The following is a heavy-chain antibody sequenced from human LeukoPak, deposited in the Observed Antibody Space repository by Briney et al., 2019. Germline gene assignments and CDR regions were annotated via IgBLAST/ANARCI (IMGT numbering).Heavy chain of an antibody. CDR1: GFTFTNFA. J-gene: IGHJ4*02. CDR2: ISSSGITI. D-gene: IGHD3-10*01. Sequence: GGSLRLSCAASGFTFTNFAMHWVRQAPGKGLEWVSHISSSGITIYYVDSVKGRFTISRDDAKSSVYLQMNSLRAEDTAVYYCAVVRGVMGYWGQGTLVTVSS. V-gene: IGHV3-48*03. CDR3: AVVRGVMGY.